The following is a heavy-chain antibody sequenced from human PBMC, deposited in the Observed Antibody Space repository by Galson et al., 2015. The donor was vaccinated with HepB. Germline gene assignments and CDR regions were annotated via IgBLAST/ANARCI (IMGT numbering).Heavy chain of an antibody. D-gene: IGHD3-3*01. V-gene: IGHV3-23*01. CDR3: AKRISITFFGPGKNYMDV. Sequence: SLRLSCAASGFTFSSHAMSWVRQAPGKGLEWVSGISGSGDTTYYAGSVEGRFTISRDNSKNTLYMQINSLTAGDTAVYYCAKRISITFFGPGKNYMDVWGKGTMVTVSS. CDR1: GFTFSSHA. J-gene: IGHJ6*03. CDR2: ISGSGDTT.